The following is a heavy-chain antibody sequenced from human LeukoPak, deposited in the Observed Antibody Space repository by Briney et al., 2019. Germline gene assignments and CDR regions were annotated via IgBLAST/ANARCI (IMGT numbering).Heavy chain of an antibody. V-gene: IGHV3-21*01. D-gene: IGHD6-19*01. CDR2: ITSSSSFV. CDR3: ARGGSSGWYGDPFDY. Sequence: PGGSLRLSCTASGFTFSSYSMNWVRQAPGKGLEWVSSITSSSSFVNYADSVKGRFTISRDNAKNSLYLQMNSLRAEDTAVYYCARGGSSGWYGDPFDYWGQGTLVTVSS. J-gene: IGHJ4*02. CDR1: GFTFSSYS.